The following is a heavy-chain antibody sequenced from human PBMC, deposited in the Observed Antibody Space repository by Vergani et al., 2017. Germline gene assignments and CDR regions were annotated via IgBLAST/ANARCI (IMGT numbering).Heavy chain of an antibody. D-gene: IGHD3-22*01. CDR2: IYSTGST. CDR1: GDSISSGVYY. CDR3: ARKGGYDEGDAFRIGYFDS. J-gene: IGHJ4*02. Sequence: QVQLQESGPGLVKPSQTLSLTCSVSGDSISSGVYYWNWIRQHPGKGLEWIGYIYSTGSTHHNPSLRGRINMSVDTSKNQFSLKLNSVTAADTAMYDCARKGGYDEGDAFRIGYFDSWGPGILVTVSS. V-gene: IGHV4-31*03.